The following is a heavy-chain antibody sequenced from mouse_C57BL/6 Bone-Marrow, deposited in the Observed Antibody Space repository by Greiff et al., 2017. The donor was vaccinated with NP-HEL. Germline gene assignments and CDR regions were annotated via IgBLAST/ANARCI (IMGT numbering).Heavy chain of an antibody. D-gene: IGHD1-1*01. CDR3: ARSFHYYGSSYDYFDY. V-gene: IGHV1-4*01. CDR1: GYTFTSYT. Sequence: VQLQQSGAELARPGASVKMSCKASGYTFTSYTMHWLKQRPGQGLEWIGNINPSSGYTKYNQKFKDKATLTADKSSSTAYMQLSSLTSEDSAVYYCARSFHYYGSSYDYFDYWGQGTTLTVSS. J-gene: IGHJ2*01. CDR2: INPSSGYT.